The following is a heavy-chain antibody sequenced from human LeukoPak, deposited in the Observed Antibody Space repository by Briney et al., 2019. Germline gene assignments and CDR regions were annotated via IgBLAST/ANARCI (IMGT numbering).Heavy chain of an antibody. Sequence: GGSLRLSCAASGFTFSSYAMHWVRQAPGKGLEWVAVISYDGSNKYYADSVKGRFTISRDNSKNTLYLQMNSLRAEDTAVYHCARSYYDILTGYPPPPNFDYWGQGTLVTVSS. D-gene: IGHD3-9*01. CDR1: GFTFSSYA. V-gene: IGHV3-30-3*01. J-gene: IGHJ4*02. CDR3: ARSYYDILTGYPPPPNFDY. CDR2: ISYDGSNK.